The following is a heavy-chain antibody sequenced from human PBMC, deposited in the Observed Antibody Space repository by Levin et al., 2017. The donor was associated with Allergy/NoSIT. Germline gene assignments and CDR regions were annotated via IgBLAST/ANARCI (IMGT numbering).Heavy chain of an antibody. CDR2: ISGSGGST. J-gene: IGHJ4*02. Sequence: GESLKISCAASGFTFSSYAMSWVRQAPGKGLEWVSAISGSGGSTYYADSVKGRFTISRDNSKNTLYLQMNSLRAEDTAVYYCAKGRYSYGYPFDYWGQGTLVTVSS. V-gene: IGHV3-23*01. D-gene: IGHD5-18*01. CDR1: GFTFSSYA. CDR3: AKGRYSYGYPFDY.